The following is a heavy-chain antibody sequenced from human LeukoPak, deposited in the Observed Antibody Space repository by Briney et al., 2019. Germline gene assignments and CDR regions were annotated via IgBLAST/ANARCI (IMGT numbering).Heavy chain of an antibody. CDR1: GFTFSSYA. Sequence: PGGSLRLSCAASGFTFSSYAMTWVRQAPGKGLEWVAVISYDGSNKYYADSVKGRFTISRDNSKNTMYLQMNSLRAEDTAVYYCAKVITVTTWGYYYGMDVWGQGTTVTVSS. J-gene: IGHJ6*02. D-gene: IGHD4-17*01. CDR2: ISYDGSNK. V-gene: IGHV3-30*18. CDR3: AKVITVTTWGYYYGMDV.